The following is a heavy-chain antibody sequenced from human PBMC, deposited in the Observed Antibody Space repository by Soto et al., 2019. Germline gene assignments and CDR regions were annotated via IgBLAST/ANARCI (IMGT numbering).Heavy chain of an antibody. D-gene: IGHD2-2*01. J-gene: IGHJ6*02. CDR3: ARGGRYCSSTGCLYYYYGMDV. Sequence: QVQLQQWGAGLLKPSETLSLTRAVYGGSFSGYYWSWIRQPPGKGLEWIGEINHSGSTNYNPPLKGRVTIPVATSKNTFPLKLSSVTAADTAVYYWARGGRYCSSTGCLYYYYGMDVWGQGTTVTVSS. CDR1: GGSFSGYY. CDR2: INHSGST. V-gene: IGHV4-34*01.